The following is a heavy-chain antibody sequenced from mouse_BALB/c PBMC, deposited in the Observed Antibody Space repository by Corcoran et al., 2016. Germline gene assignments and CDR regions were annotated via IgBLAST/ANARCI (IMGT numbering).Heavy chain of an antibody. J-gene: IGHJ1*01. CDR3: ARSRVGALAWYCDV. Sequence: EVQLQQSGHVLVKPGTSEKMSCKTSGYTSTEYTMHWEKQRHGKSNEWLGGFIPNNGATTYNQKFKYKATLTVAKSSSTAYMELRSPTSDDSAVYYCARSRVGALAWYCDVGGAGTTVTVSS. D-gene: IGHD1-1*01. CDR1: GYTSTEYT. CDR2: FIPNNGAT. V-gene: IGHV1-22*01.